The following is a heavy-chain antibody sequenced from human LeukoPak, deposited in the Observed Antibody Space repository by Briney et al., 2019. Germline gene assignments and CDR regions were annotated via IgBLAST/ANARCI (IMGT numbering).Heavy chain of an antibody. CDR2: ISYDGSNK. V-gene: IGHV3-30-3*01. J-gene: IGHJ3*02. CDR1: GFTFSSYV. D-gene: IGHD4-17*01. Sequence: GGSLRLSCAASGFTFSSYVMHWVRQASGRGLEWVAVISYDGSNKYYADSVKGRFTISRDNAKNSLYLQMNSLRAEDTAVYYCASPMTTVTNDAYDIWGQGTMVTVSS. CDR3: ASPMTTVTNDAYDI.